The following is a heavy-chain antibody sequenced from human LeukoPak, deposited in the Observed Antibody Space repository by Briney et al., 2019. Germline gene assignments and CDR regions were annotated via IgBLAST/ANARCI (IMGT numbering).Heavy chain of an antibody. D-gene: IGHD2-2*01. CDR3: ARDIVVVPAANTVGWFDP. V-gene: IGHV1-18*04. J-gene: IGHJ5*02. CDR1: GYTFTSYG. CDR2: ISAYNGNT. Sequence: ASVKVSCKASGYTFTSYGISWVRQAPGQGLEWTGWISAYNGNTNYAQKLQGRVTMTTDTSTSTAYMELRSLRSDDTAVYYCARDIVVVPAANTVGWFDPWGQGTLVTVSS.